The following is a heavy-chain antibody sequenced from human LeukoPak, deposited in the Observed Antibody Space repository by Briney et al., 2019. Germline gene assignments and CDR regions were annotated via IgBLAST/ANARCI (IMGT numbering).Heavy chain of an antibody. Sequence: GGVLRISWGAAGLTFRSHGKEWGRPGPGKGGEGGGGIRGDGSNKYYADSVKGRFTISRDNSKNTLYLQMNSLRAEDTAVYYCAKDPTGYYYDSSGYYGGYWGQGTLVTVS. CDR1: GLTFRSHG. D-gene: IGHD3-22*01. CDR3: AKDPTGYYYDSSGYYGGY. J-gene: IGHJ4*02. CDR2: IRGDGSNK. V-gene: IGHV3-30*02.